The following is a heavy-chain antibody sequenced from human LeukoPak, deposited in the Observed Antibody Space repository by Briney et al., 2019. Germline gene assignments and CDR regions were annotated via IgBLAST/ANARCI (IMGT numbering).Heavy chain of an antibody. CDR1: GFTFSSYG. CDR2: ISYDGSNK. Sequence: GRSLRLSCAASGFTFSSYGMHWVRQAPGKGLEWVAVISYDGSNKYYADSVKGRFTISRDNSKNTLYLQMNSLRAEDTAVYYCAKDGADFWSGYNSFDYWGQGTLVTVSS. V-gene: IGHV3-30*18. D-gene: IGHD3-3*01. CDR3: AKDGADFWSGYNSFDY. J-gene: IGHJ4*02.